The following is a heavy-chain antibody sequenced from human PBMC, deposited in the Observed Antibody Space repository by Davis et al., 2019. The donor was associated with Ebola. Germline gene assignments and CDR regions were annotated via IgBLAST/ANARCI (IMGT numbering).Heavy chain of an antibody. Sequence: GGSLRLSCAASGFTFTSYGITWVRQAPGQGLEWMGWISAHNGETNVAQNLQDRIIMTTDTSTNTAYIELRRLRSDDTAVYYCARGGELEGLTDYWGQGTLVTVSS. CDR2: ISAHNGET. D-gene: IGHD1-26*01. V-gene: IGHV1-18*01. J-gene: IGHJ4*02. CDR3: ARGGELEGLTDY. CDR1: GFTFTSYG.